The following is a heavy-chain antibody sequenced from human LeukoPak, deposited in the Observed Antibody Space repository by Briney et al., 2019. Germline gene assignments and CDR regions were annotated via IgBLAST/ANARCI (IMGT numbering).Heavy chain of an antibody. CDR1: GYTFTSYG. Sequence: ASVKVSCKASGYTFTSYGISWVRQAPGQGLEWMGWISAYNGNTNYAQKFQGRVTMTEDTSTDTAYMELSSLRSEDTAVYYCATNYYDSSGLIDYWGQGTLVTVSS. CDR2: ISAYNGNT. V-gene: IGHV1-18*01. D-gene: IGHD3-22*01. CDR3: ATNYYDSSGLIDY. J-gene: IGHJ4*02.